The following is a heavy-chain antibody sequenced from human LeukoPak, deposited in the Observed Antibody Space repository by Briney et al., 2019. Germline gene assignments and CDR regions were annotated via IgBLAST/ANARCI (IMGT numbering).Heavy chain of an antibody. CDR2: IYPGDSDT. D-gene: IGHD6-6*01. J-gene: IGHJ4*02. CDR3: ARQSSSNFFDY. Sequence: GESLKISCNSSGYIYTSYWIGWVRQMPGKGLEWMGIIYPGDSDTRYSPSFQGQVTISADKSISTAYLQWSSLKASDTAMYYCARQSSSNFFDYWGQGTLVTVSS. CDR1: GYIYTSYW. V-gene: IGHV5-51*01.